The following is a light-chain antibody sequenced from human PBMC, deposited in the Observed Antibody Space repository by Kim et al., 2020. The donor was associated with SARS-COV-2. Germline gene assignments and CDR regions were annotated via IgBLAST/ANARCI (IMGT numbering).Light chain of an antibody. Sequence: PGRGATLSCKASHSVDINSAWYQQTPGQAPRLLIYDAAIRATGIPTRFSGSGSGTDFTLTISSLEAEDFAVYYCQQHSSWPPALTFGGGTKVDIK. CDR1: HSVDIN. J-gene: IGKJ4*01. V-gene: IGKV3-11*01. CDR2: DAA. CDR3: QQHSSWPPALT.